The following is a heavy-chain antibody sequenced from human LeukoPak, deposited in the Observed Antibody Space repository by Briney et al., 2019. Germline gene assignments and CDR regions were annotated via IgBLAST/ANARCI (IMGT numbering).Heavy chain of an antibody. CDR2: IYYTGST. D-gene: IGHD3-10*01. CDR1: GGSISSYY. Sequence: PSETLSLTYTVSGGSISSYYWSWIRQPPGKRLEWLGYIYYTGSTNYNPSLKSRVTMSVDTSKNQFSLKLTSVTAADTAVYYCTKGRGIWGQGTLVTVSS. V-gene: IGHV4-59*08. J-gene: IGHJ4*02. CDR3: TKGRGI.